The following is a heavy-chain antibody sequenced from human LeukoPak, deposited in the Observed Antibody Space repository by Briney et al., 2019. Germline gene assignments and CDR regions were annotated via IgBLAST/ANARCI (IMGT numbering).Heavy chain of an antibody. CDR1: GYTFTSYG. CDR2: ISAYNGNT. Sequence: ASVKVSCKASGYTFTSYGISWVRQAPGQGLEWMGWISAYNGNTNYAQKLQGRVTMTTDTSTSTAYMELRSLRSDDTAVYYCARERYSSSWYGGPSNWFDPWGQGTLVTVSS. V-gene: IGHV1-18*01. J-gene: IGHJ5*02. D-gene: IGHD6-13*01. CDR3: ARERYSSSWYGGPSNWFDP.